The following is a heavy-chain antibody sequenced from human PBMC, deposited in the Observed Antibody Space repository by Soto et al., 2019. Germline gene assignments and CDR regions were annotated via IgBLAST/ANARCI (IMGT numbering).Heavy chain of an antibody. CDR1: GYTFTSYG. V-gene: IGHV1-18*01. CDR2: ISAYNGNT. J-gene: IGHJ6*02. Sequence: GASVKVSCKASGYTFTSYGISWVRQAPGQGLEWMGWISAYNGNTNYAQKIQGRVTMTTDTSTSTAYMELRSLRSDDTAVYYFVRERYGSGTITPGYYYYGMDVWGQGTTVTVSS. D-gene: IGHD3-10*01. CDR3: VRERYGSGTITPGYYYYGMDV.